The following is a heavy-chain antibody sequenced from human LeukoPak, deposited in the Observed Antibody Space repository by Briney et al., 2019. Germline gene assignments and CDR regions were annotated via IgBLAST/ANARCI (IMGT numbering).Heavy chain of an antibody. D-gene: IGHD6-19*01. CDR2: IVGSGGAT. J-gene: IGHJ4*02. Sequence: GGSLRLSCAASGFTFTNYAMSWVRQAPGKELEWASAIVGSGGATFYADSVKGRFTISRDDSKNTVFLQMNSLRAEDTAVYYCAKARPSTGWAYNDYWGPGTLVTVSS. CDR1: GFTFTNYA. CDR3: AKARPSTGWAYNDY. V-gene: IGHV3-23*01.